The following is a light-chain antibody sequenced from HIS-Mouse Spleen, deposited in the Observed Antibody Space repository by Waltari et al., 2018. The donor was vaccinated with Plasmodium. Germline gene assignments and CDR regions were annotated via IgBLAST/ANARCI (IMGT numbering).Light chain of an antibody. V-gene: IGKV4-1*01. Sequence: DIVMTQSPDSLAVSLGERANINCKSSQSVLYSTNNKNYLAWYQQKPGQPPNLLIYWASTRESGVPDRFSGSGSGTDFTLTISSLQAEDVAVYYCQQYYSTPPYTFGQGTKLEIK. J-gene: IGKJ2*01. CDR3: QQYYSTPPYT. CDR2: WAS. CDR1: QSVLYSTNNKNY.